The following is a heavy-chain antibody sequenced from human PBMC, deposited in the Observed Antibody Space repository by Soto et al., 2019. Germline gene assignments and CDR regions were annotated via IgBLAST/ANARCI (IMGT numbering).Heavy chain of an antibody. CDR3: ARGPSSGWYFEY. J-gene: IGHJ4*02. CDR1: GGAISGSNW. V-gene: IGHV4-4*02. D-gene: IGHD6-19*01. Sequence: VQLQESGPGLVKPSGTLSHTCAVSGGAISGSNWWSWVRQPPGKGLEWIAEIQHSGSTNYNPSLKGRVTLSVDRSKNRFSLSLSSVTAADTAVYYCARGPSSGWYFEYWGQGTLVTVST. CDR2: IQHSGST.